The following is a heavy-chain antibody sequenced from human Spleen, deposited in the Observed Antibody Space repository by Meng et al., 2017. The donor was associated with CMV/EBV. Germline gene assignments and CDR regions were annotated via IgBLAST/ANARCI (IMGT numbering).Heavy chain of an antibody. CDR1: AYTFTSFG. V-gene: IGHV1-18*01. J-gene: IGHJ5*01. Sequence: SVKVSCKASAYTFTSFGISWMRQAPGQGLEWMGGVHAYNGDTIYAQKFQDRVTMTTDTSTSTAFMEPWSLTADDTAVYYCVTSRPQRAWFDPWGQGTLVTVSS. CDR2: VHAYNGDT. CDR3: VTSRPQRAWFDP.